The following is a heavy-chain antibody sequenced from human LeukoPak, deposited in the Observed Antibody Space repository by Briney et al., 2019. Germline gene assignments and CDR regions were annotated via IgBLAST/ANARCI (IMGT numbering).Heavy chain of an antibody. CDR3: TREYGFMTTVFHAFDI. V-gene: IGHV4-39*07. Sequence: SETLSLTCTVSGGSISSSSSYWGWIRQPPGRGLEWIGSISSSGTTYYNPSLKSRVTISVDTSKNQFSLKLSSVTAADTAIYYCTREYGFMTTVFHAFDIWGQGTMVTVSS. CDR2: ISSSGTT. CDR1: GGSISSSSSY. J-gene: IGHJ3*02. D-gene: IGHD4-17*01.